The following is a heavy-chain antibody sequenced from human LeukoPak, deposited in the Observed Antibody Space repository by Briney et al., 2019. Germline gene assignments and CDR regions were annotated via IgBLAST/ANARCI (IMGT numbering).Heavy chain of an antibody. V-gene: IGHV1-69*04. D-gene: IGHD5-12*01. CDR1: GGTFSSYA. CDR2: IIPILGIA. J-gene: IGHJ3*02. Sequence: SVKVSCKASGGTFSSYAVSWVRQAPGQGLEWMGRIIPILGIANYAQKFQGRVTITADKSTSTAYMELSSLRSEDTAVYYCLYSGYDLDAFDIWGQGTMVTVSS. CDR3: LYSGYDLDAFDI.